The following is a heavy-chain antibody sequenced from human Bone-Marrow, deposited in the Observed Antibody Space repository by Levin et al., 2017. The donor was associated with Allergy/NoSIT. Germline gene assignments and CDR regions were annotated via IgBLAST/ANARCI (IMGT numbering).Heavy chain of an antibody. V-gene: IGHV5-51*01. CDR3: ASHTSVTTNAYHL. D-gene: IGHD4-11*01. CDR2: IYPGDSDT. Sequence: PGESLKISCQGSGYAFDNFWLGWARQLPGKGLEWMGLIYPGDSDTRYSPSFQGQVTISANGTAAYLQWSSLKASDTGMYYCASHTSVTTNAYHLWGQGTMVTVSS. J-gene: IGHJ3*01. CDR1: GYAFDNFW.